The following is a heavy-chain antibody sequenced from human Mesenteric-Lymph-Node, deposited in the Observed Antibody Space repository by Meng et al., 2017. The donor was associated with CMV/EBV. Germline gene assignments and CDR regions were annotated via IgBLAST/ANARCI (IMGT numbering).Heavy chain of an antibody. V-gene: IGHV2-5*02. CDR2: IYWDDDK. Sequence: LSTSGGGVGWIRQPPGKALEWLALIYWDDDKRYSPSLKSRLTITKDTSKNQVVLTMTNMDPVDTATYYCARQPVEYYYGSGSFHFDYWGQGTLVTVSS. J-gene: IGHJ4*02. CDR1: LSTSGGG. D-gene: IGHD3-10*01. CDR3: ARQPVEYYYGSGSFHFDY.